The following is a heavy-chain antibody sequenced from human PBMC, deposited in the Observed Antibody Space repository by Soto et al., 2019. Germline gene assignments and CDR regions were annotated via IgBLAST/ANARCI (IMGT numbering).Heavy chain of an antibody. D-gene: IGHD6-19*01. CDR2: ISYDGSIT. CDR3: AKGGRQWLVTSDFNY. V-gene: IGHV3-30-3*01. Sequence: PGGSLRLSCAASGFTFSSYAMHWVRQAPGKGLEWVAVISYDGSITHYADSVKGRFTISRDSSKNTVSLEMTSLRAEDTAFYYCAKGGRQWLVTSDFNYWGQGALVTVSS. J-gene: IGHJ4*02. CDR1: GFTFSSYA.